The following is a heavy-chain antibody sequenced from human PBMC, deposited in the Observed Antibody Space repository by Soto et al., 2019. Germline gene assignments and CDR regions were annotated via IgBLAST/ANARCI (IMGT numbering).Heavy chain of an antibody. D-gene: IGHD1-1*01. J-gene: IGHJ3*02. V-gene: IGHV1-24*01. Sequence: GASVKVSCKVSGYTLTELSMHWVRQAPGKGLEWMGGFDPEDGETIYAQKFQGRVTMTEDTSTDTAYMELSSLRSEDTAVYYCATRGNTGNDVDVRVRIFDIWGKGTMVPVSS. CDR2: FDPEDGET. CDR1: GYTLTELS. CDR3: ATRGNTGNDVDVRVRIFDI.